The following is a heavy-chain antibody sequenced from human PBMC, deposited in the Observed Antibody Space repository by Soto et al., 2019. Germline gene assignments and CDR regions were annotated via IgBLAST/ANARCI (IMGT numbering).Heavy chain of an antibody. CDR3: ATAAGRFGKLSWFDR. CDR1: GYTFTSYN. Sequence: QVQLVPSGAAVKKPGASVKVSCKASGYTFTSYNMHWVRQATGQGLEWVGMINPLGFSTTYAQKFRGRVTMTRDTSTSTVYMELTNLRADDTGVYYCATAAGRFGKLSWFDRWGPVTLVNV. D-gene: IGHD3-10*01. V-gene: IGHV1-46*01. CDR2: INPLGFST. J-gene: IGHJ5*02.